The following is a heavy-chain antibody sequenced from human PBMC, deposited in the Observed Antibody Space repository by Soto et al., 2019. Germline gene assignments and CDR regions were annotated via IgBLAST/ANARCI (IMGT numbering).Heavy chain of an antibody. CDR2: IYSGGST. D-gene: IGHD3-22*01. V-gene: IGHV3-53*01. CDR1: GFTVSSNH. J-gene: IGHJ1*01. CDR3: ARDRVESGYPEYFQH. Sequence: EVQLVESGGGLIQPGGSLRLSCAASGFTVSSNHMSWVRQAPGKGLEWVSVIYSGGSTYYADSVKGRFTISRDNSKNTLYLQMNSLSAEDTAVYYCARDRVESGYPEYFQHWGQGTLVTVSS.